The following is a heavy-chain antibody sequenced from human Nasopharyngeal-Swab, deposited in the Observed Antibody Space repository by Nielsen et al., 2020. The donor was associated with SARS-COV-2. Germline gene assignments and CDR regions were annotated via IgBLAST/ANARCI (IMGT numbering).Heavy chain of an antibody. Sequence: VRQMPGKGLEWMGRIDPSDSYTNGSPSFQGHVTISADKTITTAYMQWSSLKASDTAMYYCARRTGDSTLGDAFDIWGQGTMVTVSS. CDR3: ARRTGDSTLGDAFDI. J-gene: IGHJ3*02. D-gene: IGHD4-17*01. CDR2: IDPSDSYT. V-gene: IGHV5-10-1*01.